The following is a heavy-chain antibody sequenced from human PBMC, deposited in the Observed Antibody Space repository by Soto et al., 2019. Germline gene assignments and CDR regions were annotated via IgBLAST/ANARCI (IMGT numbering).Heavy chain of an antibody. Sequence: SETLSVSSNASVGSISVYYWSRIRQPPGKGLDWIGYIYYSGSFNYNPSLKSRITTSVDASKNQFSLKLSSVTAADTAVYYCARDYGIGARQGRLGFDYWGQGTMFTGSS. CDR2: IYYSGSF. J-gene: IGHJ4*02. CDR1: VGSISVYY. V-gene: IGHV4-59*01. CDR3: ARDYGIGARQGRLGFDY. D-gene: IGHD6-6*01.